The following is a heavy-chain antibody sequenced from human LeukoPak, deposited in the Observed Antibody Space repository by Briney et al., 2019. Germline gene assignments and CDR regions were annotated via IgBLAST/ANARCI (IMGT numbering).Heavy chain of an antibody. CDR3: ARDPLSANDFDI. CDR2: INYIGST. Sequence: PSETLSLTRTVSGGSFSNSYWNWIRQPPGKGLEWIGYINYIGSTNYNPSLKSRVTISLDTSKNQFSLTLSSVTAADTAVYFCARDPLSANDFDIWGQGTMVTVSS. CDR1: GGSFSNSY. V-gene: IGHV4-59*01. J-gene: IGHJ3*02. D-gene: IGHD6-25*01.